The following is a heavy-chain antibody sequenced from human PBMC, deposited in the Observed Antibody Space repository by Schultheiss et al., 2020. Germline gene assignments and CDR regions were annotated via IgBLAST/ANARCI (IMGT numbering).Heavy chain of an antibody. CDR2: FHYSGRT. Sequence: SETLSLTCAVSGGSISSYYWSWIRQPPGKGLEWIGYFHYSGRTNYNPSLKSRVTMSVDTSKNQFSLKLSSVTAEDTAVYYCARGSSGPSDYWGQGTLVTVSS. CDR1: GGSISSYY. D-gene: IGHD3-22*01. J-gene: IGHJ4*02. V-gene: IGHV4-59*12. CDR3: ARGSSGPSDY.